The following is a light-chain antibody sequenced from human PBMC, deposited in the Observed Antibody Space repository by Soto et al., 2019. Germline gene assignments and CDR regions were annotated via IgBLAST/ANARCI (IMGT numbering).Light chain of an antibody. CDR1: QTISSW. Sequence: DIQMTQSPSTLSGSVGDRVTITCRASQTISSWLAWYQKKPGKAPKLLIYKASTLKSGVPSRFSGSGSGTEFNLTISSLQTDDFATYYCQHYNSYPEAFGQGTKVDIK. CDR2: KAS. CDR3: QHYNSYPEA. V-gene: IGKV1-5*03. J-gene: IGKJ1*01.